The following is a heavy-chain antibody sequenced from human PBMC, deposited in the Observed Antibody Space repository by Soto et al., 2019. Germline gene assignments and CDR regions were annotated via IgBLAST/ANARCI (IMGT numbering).Heavy chain of an antibody. Sequence: PGGSLRLSCAASGFSFSDHYMAWIRQAPGKGLEWISYISGSGSDIYYADSVKGRFTVSRDNAKDSLYLQMSSLRAEDTAVYYCAADPYYYASDYWGQGTLVTVSS. CDR2: ISGSGSDI. CDR3: AADPYYYASDY. J-gene: IGHJ4*02. D-gene: IGHD3-10*01. V-gene: IGHV3-11*01. CDR1: GFSFSDHY.